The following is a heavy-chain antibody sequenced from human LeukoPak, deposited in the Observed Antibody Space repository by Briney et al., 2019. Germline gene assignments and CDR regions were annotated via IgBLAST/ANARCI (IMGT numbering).Heavy chain of an antibody. V-gene: IGHV4-39*01. CDR1: GGSISSSSYY. CDR2: IYYSGST. D-gene: IGHD3-22*01. Sequence: PSETLFLTCTVSGGSISSSSYYWGWIRQPPGKGLEWIGSIYYSGSTYYNPSLKSRVTISVDTSKNQFSLKLSSVTAADTAVYYCASDYYDSSHNWFDPWGQGTLVTVSS. J-gene: IGHJ5*02. CDR3: ASDYYDSSHNWFDP.